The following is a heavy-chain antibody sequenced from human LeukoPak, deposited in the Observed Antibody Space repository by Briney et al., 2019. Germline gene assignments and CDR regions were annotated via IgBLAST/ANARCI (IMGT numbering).Heavy chain of an antibody. J-gene: IGHJ3*02. CDR3: AGRDGYNKDPGLNAFDI. D-gene: IGHD5-24*01. CDR2: IIPIFGTA. Sequence: SVKVSCKASGGTFSSYAISWVRQAPGQGLEWMGGIIPIFGTANYAQKFQGRVTITADESTSTAYMELSSLRSEDTAVYYCAGRDGYNKDPGLNAFDIWGQGTMVTVSS. V-gene: IGHV1-69*13. CDR1: GGTFSSYA.